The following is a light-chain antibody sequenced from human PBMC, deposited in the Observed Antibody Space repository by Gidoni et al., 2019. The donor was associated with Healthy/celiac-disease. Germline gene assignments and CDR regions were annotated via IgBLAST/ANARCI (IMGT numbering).Light chain of an antibody. J-gene: IGKJ4*01. V-gene: IGKV4-1*01. CDR1: QSVLYSSNNKNY. CDR2: WAS. CDR3: QQYYSTPS. Sequence: IVMTQSPDSLAVSLGERATINCKSSQSVLYSSNNKNYLAWYQQKPGQPPKLLIYWASTRESGVPDRFSGSGSGTDFTLTISNLQAEDVAVYYCQQYYSTPSFGGGTKVEIK.